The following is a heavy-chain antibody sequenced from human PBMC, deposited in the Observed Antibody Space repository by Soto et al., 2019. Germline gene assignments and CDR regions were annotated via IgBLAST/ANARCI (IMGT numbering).Heavy chain of an antibody. CDR2: IKQDGSER. D-gene: IGHD3-10*01. CDR3: ARGRGFDS. V-gene: IGHV3-7*01. Sequence: EVQLVESGGGLVQPGGSLRLSCAASGFSFNTYWMSWVRQAPGKGLEWVANIKQDGSERYYVDSVKGRFTISRDNSRNSLYLQTNSLRAEDTAVYYCARGRGFDSWGQGTLVXXXS. CDR1: GFSFNTYW. J-gene: IGHJ4*02.